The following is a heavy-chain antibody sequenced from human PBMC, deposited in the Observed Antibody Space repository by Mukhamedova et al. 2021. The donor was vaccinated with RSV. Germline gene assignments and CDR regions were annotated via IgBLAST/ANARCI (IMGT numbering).Heavy chain of an antibody. CDR2: ISSSGSTI. CDR3: ARLTGTYLDY. J-gene: IGHJ4*02. V-gene: IGHV3-48*03. Sequence: VSYISSSGSTIYYADSVKGRFTISRDNAKNSLYLQINSLRAEDTAVYYCARLTGTYLDYWGQGTLVTVSS. D-gene: IGHD1-20*01.